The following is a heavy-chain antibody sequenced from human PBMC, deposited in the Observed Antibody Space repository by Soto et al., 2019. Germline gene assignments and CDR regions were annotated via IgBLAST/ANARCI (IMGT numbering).Heavy chain of an antibody. CDR1: GGTFSSYA. CDR3: ARDQRICSSTSCYLLGYFDL. CDR2: IIPIFGTA. Sequence: QVQLVQSGAEVKKPGSSVKVSCKASGGTFSSYAISWVRQAPGQGLEWMGGIIPIFGTANYAQKFQGRVTITADESTITAYMELSSLRPEDTAVYYCARDQRICSSTSCYLLGYFDLWGRGTLVTVSS. D-gene: IGHD2-2*01. J-gene: IGHJ2*01. V-gene: IGHV1-69*01.